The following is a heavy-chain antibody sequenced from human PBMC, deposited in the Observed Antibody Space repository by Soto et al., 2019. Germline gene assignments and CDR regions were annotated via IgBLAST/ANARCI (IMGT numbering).Heavy chain of an antibody. J-gene: IGHJ4*02. CDR3: ARQRTSVVTQAYFDS. Sequence: SETLSLTCTVTGDSINNRSYYWGWIRQPPGKGLEWVGSIYYSGSTYNNPSLKSRVSMSVDTSKNQFSLKLRSVTAADTALYYCARQRTSVVTQAYFDSWGQGSLVTVSS. V-gene: IGHV4-39*01. D-gene: IGHD2-21*02. CDR1: GDSINNRSYY. CDR2: IYYSGST.